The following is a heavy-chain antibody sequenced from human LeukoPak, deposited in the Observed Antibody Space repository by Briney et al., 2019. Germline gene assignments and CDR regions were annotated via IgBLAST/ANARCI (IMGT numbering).Heavy chain of an antibody. Sequence: PGGSLRLLRAASGFTVSSNYMSWVRQAPGKGLEWVSVIYSGGSTYYADSVKGRFTISRDNSKNTLYLQMNSLRAEDTAVYYCARDLYDYGEDYWGQGTLVTVSS. CDR3: ARDLYDYGEDY. V-gene: IGHV3-66*02. CDR2: IYSGGST. CDR1: GFTVSSNY. D-gene: IGHD4-17*01. J-gene: IGHJ4*02.